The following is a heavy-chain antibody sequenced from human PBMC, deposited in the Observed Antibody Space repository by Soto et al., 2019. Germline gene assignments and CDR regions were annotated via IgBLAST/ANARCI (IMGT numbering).Heavy chain of an antibody. D-gene: IGHD6-13*01. J-gene: IGHJ4*02. V-gene: IGHV3-53*01. CDR1: GLTVSRTQ. CDR2: IYSGGST. Sequence: PGGSLRLSCAVSGLTVSRTQMSWVRQAPGKGLQWVSVIYSGGSTYYANAVKGRFTISRDISENTVYLELDKLTVDDTAVYYCERARDQEYSRPIFFDHWGRATRVTASS. CDR3: ERARDQEYSRPIFFDH.